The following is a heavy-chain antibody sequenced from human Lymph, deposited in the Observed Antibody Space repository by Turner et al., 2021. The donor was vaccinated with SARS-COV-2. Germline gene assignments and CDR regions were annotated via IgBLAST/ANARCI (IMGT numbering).Heavy chain of an antibody. CDR1: GYSFTTYW. V-gene: IGHV5-51*01. CDR3: ARRGWGGSLGHIDY. J-gene: IGHJ4*02. CDR2: IYPGNSDT. Sequence: EVQPVQSGAEVKKPGESLTISCKGSGYSFTTYWIGWVRQMPGKGLEWMGIIYPGNSDTRYSPSFQGKITISTDKSISTAYLQWSSLKASDTAMYYCARRGWGGSLGHIDYWGQGTLVTVSS. D-gene: IGHD3-16*01.